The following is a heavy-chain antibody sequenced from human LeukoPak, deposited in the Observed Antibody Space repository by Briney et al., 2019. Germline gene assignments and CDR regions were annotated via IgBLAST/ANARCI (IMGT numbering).Heavy chain of an antibody. J-gene: IGHJ6*02. CDR1: GGSISSYY. V-gene: IGHV4-4*07. CDR3: ARESQQPLTWIQLWYGMDV. D-gene: IGHD5-18*01. CDR2: IYTSGST. Sequence: SETLSLTCTVSGGSISSYYWSWIRQPAGKGLEWIGRIYTSGSTNYNPSLKSRVTMSVDTSKNQFSLKLSSVTAADTAVYYCARESQQPLTWIQLWYGMDVWGQGTTATVSS.